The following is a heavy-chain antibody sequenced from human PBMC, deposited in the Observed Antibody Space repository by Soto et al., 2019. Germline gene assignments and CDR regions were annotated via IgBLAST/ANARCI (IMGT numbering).Heavy chain of an antibody. V-gene: IGHV1-69*06. J-gene: IGHJ4*02. CDR3: ARRDSHGYFRYFDN. CDR1: GGTFSSYP. CDR2: TNGNLGTG. Sequence: QVQLVQSGAEVKRPGSSVKVSCKASGGTFSSYPISWVRQAPGQGLEWMGGTNGNLGTGNYEQKIRGRHTITTDTSTTTAYMELSSLTSEDTAVYYCARRDSHGYFRYFDNWGQGTLVTVSS. D-gene: IGHD4-17*01.